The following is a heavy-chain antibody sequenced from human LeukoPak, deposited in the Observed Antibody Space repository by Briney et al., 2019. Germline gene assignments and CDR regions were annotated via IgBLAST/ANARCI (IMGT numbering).Heavy chain of an antibody. CDR3: ARAPRLRAPLDY. J-gene: IGHJ4*02. CDR1: GFTFSSYA. Sequence: GVSLRLSCAASGFTFSSYAMQWVRQAPGKGLEWVAVISYDGSNKYYADSVKGRITISRDNSKNTLFLQMNSLRAEDTAVYYCARAPRLRAPLDYWGRGTLVTVSS. V-gene: IGHV3-30-3*01. CDR2: ISYDGSNK.